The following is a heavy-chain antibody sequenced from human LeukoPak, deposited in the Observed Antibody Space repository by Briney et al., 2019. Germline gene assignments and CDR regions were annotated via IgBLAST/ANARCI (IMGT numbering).Heavy chain of an antibody. V-gene: IGHV3-7*01. CDR2: IKQDGSDN. CDR3: ARDLWKVFDY. Sequence: GGSLSLSCAASGFTFSSYWLSWVRQAPGKGLEWVAEIKQDGSDNYNVDSVKGRFTISRDNTKNSPYLYMNSLRAEDTAVYYCARDLWKVFDYWGQGTLVTVSS. CDR1: GFTFSSYW. J-gene: IGHJ4*02. D-gene: IGHD1-1*01.